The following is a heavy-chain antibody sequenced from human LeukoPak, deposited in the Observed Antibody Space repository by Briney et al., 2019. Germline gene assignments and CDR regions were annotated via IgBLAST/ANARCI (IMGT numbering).Heavy chain of an antibody. J-gene: IGHJ5*02. CDR3: ARADYDFVWGSYRLPDP. CDR1: GYTFTSYD. CDR2: MNPSSGNT. V-gene: IGHV1-8*01. D-gene: IGHD3-16*02. Sequence: ASVKVSCKASGYTFTSYDINGVRQATGQGLEWMGWMNPSSGNTGYAQKFQGRVTMTRNTSISTAYMELSSLRSEDTAVYYCARADYDFVWGSYRLPDPWGQGTLVTVSS.